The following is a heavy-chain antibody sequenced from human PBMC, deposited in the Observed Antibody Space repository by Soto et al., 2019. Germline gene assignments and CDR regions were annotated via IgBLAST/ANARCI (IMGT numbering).Heavy chain of an antibody. CDR3: AKSTGFSDVMSGWADPFDY. V-gene: IGHV3-23*04. Sequence: EVQLVESGGDLVQPGGSLRLSCAASGFTVDNSAMSWVRLAPGKGLEWVSGISISGVNKFYVDSVKGRFTISRDNAKNTLYLEMNSLTVEDTVIYYCAKSTGFSDVMSGWADPFDYWGQGTLVTVSS. D-gene: IGHD1-26*01. J-gene: IGHJ4*02. CDR1: GFTVDNSA. CDR2: ISISGVNK.